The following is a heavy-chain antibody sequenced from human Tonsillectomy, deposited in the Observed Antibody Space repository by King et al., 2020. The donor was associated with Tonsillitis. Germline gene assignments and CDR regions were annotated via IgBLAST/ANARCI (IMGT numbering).Heavy chain of an antibody. V-gene: IGHV4-31*03. D-gene: IGHD3-10*01. Sequence: VQLQESGPGLVKPSQTLSLTCTVSGGSISSGGYYWGWIRQHPGKGLEWIGYIFHSGSTYYNPSLKSRVTISVDTSKNHFSLKLSSVTAADTAIYYCARIYYYGSGSADDHYDRSGYRYYFDYWGQGTLVTVSS. J-gene: IGHJ4*02. CDR1: GGSISSGGYY. CDR3: ARIYYYGSGSADDHYDRSGYRYYFDY. CDR2: IFHSGST.